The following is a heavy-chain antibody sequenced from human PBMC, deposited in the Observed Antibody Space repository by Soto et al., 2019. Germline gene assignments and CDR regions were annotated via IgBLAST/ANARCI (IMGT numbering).Heavy chain of an antibody. D-gene: IGHD4-17*01. CDR2: INHSGST. CDR1: GGSFSGYY. V-gene: IGHV4-34*01. J-gene: IGHJ4*02. CDR3: ARSMTTVTRGPFDY. Sequence: PSETLSLTCAVYGGSFSGYYWSWIRQPPGKGLEWIGEINHSGSTNYNPSLKSRVTISVDTSKNQFSLKLSSVTAADTAVYYCARSMTTVTRGPFDYWGQGTRVTVSS.